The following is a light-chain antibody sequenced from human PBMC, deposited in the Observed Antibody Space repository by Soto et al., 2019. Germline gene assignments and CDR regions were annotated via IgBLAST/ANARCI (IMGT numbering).Light chain of an antibody. CDR2: IDH. V-gene: IGLV1-44*01. CDR3: ATWDDDLSAAV. J-gene: IGLJ7*01. CDR1: SSNIEGNT. Sequence: QSALTQPPSLSGTPGQSVTISCSGSSSNIEGNTVHWYQHLPGTAPKLLIYIDHNRPSGIPDRFSGSKSGTSASLAISGLQSEGEADYYCATWDDDLSAAVFGGGTQLTVL.